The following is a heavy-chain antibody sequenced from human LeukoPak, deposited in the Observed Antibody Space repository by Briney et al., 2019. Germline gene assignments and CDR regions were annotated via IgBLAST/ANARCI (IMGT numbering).Heavy chain of an antibody. CDR3: ARDVIIAAGTHSGYRNYYYYYMDV. CDR1: GFTFSSYG. Sequence: GGSLRLSCAASGFTFSSYGMHWVRQAPGKGLEWVASIRYDGSNKYYADSVKGRFTISRDNSKNTLYLQMNKLRAEDTAVYYCARDVIIAAGTHSGYRNYYYYYMDVWGKGTTVTVSS. J-gene: IGHJ6*03. D-gene: IGHD6-13*01. V-gene: IGHV3-30*02. CDR2: IRYDGSNK.